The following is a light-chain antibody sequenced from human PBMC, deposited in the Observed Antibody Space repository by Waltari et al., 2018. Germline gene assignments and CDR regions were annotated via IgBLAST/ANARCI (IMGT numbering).Light chain of an antibody. J-gene: IGLJ1*01. Sequence: SYVLTQPPSVSVAPGQTARITCDGNKIGSKNVHWYQQKPGQAPVLVVYDDGDRPSGIPERFSGSNSGNTATLTISRVDAGDEADYYCQVWDSGSDHDVFGTVTKVTVL. V-gene: IGLV3-21*02. CDR3: QVWDSGSDHDV. CDR1: KIGSKN. CDR2: DDG.